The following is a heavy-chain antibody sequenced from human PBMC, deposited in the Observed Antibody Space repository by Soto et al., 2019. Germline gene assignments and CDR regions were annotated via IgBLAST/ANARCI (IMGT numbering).Heavy chain of an antibody. V-gene: IGHV4-31*03. CDR2: IYYSGST. D-gene: IGHD6-13*01. CDR1: GGSISSGGYY. CDR3: AKENGYSSSWFEFDY. J-gene: IGHJ4*02. Sequence: PSETLSLTCTVSGGSISSGGYYWSWIRQHPGKGLERIGYIYYSGSTYYNPSLKSRVTISVDTSKNQFSLKLSSVTAEDTAVYYCAKENGYSSSWFEFDYWSQGTLVTVSS.